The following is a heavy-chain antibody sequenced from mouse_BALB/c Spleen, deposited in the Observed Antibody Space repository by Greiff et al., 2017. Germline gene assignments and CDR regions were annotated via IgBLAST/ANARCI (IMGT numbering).Heavy chain of an antibody. V-gene: IGHV1-20*02. CDR2: INPYNGDT. J-gene: IGHJ4*01. CDR1: GYSFTGYF. D-gene: IGHD2-2*01. CDR3: ARSWGYDDYYAMDY. Sequence: EVQLQQSGPELVKPGASVKISCKASGYSFTGYFMNWVMQSHGKSLEWIGRINPYNGDTFYNQKFKGKATLTVDKSSSTAHMELRSLASEDSAVYYCARSWGYDDYYAMDYWGQGTSVTVSS.